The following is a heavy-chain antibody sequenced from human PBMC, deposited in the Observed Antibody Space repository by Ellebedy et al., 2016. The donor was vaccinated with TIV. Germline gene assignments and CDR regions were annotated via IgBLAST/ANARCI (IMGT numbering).Heavy chain of an antibody. J-gene: IGHJ4*02. CDR1: GFTVSSNY. CDR2: ISSSSSYT. V-gene: IGHV3-11*05. Sequence: GGSLRLXCAASGFTVSSNYMSWIRQAPGKGLEWVSYISSSSSYTNYADSVKGRFTISRDNAKNSLYLQMNSLRAEDTAVYYCARDAGYSGYDNFDYWGQGTLVTVSS. CDR3: ARDAGYSGYDNFDY. D-gene: IGHD5-12*01.